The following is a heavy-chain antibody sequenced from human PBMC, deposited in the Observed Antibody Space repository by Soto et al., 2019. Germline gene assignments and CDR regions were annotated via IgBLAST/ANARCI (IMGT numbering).Heavy chain of an antibody. V-gene: IGHV1-3*01. CDR2: INAGNGNT. CDR3: ARDSRIAVAGAN. CDR1: GYTFTSYA. Sequence: QVQLVQSGAEVKKPGASVKVSCKSSGYTFTSYAVHWVRQAPGQRLEWMGWINAGNGNTKYSQKFQGRVTIPRDTAASTAYMELSSLRSEDTAVYYCARDSRIAVAGANWGQGTLVTVSS. D-gene: IGHD6-19*01. J-gene: IGHJ4*01.